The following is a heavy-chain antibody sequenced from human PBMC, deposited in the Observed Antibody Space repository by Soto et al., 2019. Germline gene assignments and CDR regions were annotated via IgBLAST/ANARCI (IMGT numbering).Heavy chain of an antibody. CDR2: IIPIFGTA. J-gene: IGHJ6*02. CDR3: ARDREGEDGYKSDGYYYYGMDV. V-gene: IGHV1-69*06. D-gene: IGHD5-12*01. CDR1: GGTFSSYA. Sequence: QVQLVQSGAEVKKPGSSVKVSCKASGGTFSSYAISWVRQAPGQGLEWMGGIIPIFGTANYAQKFQGRVTITADKSTSTAYMELSSLRSEDTAVYYCARDREGEDGYKSDGYYYYGMDVWGQGTTVTVSS.